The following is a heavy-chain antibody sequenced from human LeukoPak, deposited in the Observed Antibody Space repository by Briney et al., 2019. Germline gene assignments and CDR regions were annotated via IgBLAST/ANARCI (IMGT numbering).Heavy chain of an antibody. CDR1: GFTFSSYG. J-gene: IGHJ4*02. CDR3: AKELYDSSPDY. Sequence: GGSLRLSCAATGFTFSSYGMHWVRQAPGKGLERVAVISYDGSNKYYADSVKGRFTISRDNSKNTLYLQMNSLRAEDTAVYYCAKELYDSSPDYWGQGTLVTVSS. D-gene: IGHD3-22*01. V-gene: IGHV3-30*18. CDR2: ISYDGSNK.